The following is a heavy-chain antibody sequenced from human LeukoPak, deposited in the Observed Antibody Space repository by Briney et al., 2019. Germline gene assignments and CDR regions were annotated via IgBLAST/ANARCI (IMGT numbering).Heavy chain of an antibody. CDR2: ISGSGGST. Sequence: GGSLRLSCAASGFTFSSYAMSWVRQAPGKGLEWVSAISGSGGSTYYADSVKGRFTISRDNSKNTLYLQMNSLRAEDTAVYYCAKPRYYDSSGYCTRPYYFDYWGQGTLVTVSS. CDR3: AKPRYYDSSGYCTRPYYFDY. D-gene: IGHD3-22*01. CDR1: GFTFSSYA. V-gene: IGHV3-23*01. J-gene: IGHJ4*02.